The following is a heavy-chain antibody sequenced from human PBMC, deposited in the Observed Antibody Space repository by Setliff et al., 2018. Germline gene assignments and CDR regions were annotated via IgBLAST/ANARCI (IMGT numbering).Heavy chain of an antibody. V-gene: IGHV4-34*08. CDR2: INHSGTT. D-gene: IGHD2-15*01. J-gene: IGHJ4*02. CDR1: GGTFTYYY. CDR3: ATSGFCSSGSCYSFDD. Sequence: SETLSLTCAPSGGTFTYYYWTWIRQPPGKGLEWIGEINHSGTTNYNPSLRSRVTMSLDASKNRFSLNLTSVTAADTAVYFCATSGFCSSGSCYSFDDWGQGALVTVSS.